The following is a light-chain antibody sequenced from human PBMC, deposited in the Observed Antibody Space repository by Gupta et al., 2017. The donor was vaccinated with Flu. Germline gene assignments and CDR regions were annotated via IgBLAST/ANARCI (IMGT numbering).Light chain of an antibody. V-gene: IGLV3-19*01. J-gene: IGLJ1*01. CDR3: YSRDSSGDPYV. CDR1: SLRSYY. Sequence: SSDLTPDPAVSVSLGETVRITCQGDSLRSYYASGYQQKPGQAPKLVFYGKTNRPSGIPDRFSGSNSGNTAPLTITGAQAEDEADYYCYSRDSSGDPYVFGSGTKVTVL. CDR2: GKT.